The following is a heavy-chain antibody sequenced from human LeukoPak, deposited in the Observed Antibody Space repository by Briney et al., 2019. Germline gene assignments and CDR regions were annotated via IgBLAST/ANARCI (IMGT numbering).Heavy chain of an antibody. V-gene: IGHV1-2*02. D-gene: IGHD1-26*01. Sequence: GASVKVSCKAPGYTFTGYYMHWVRQAPGQGLEWMGWINPNSGGTNYAQKFQGRVTMTRDTSISTAYMELSRLRSDDTAVYYCARDRVGTTTEGTFDYWGQGTLVTVSS. CDR3: ARDRVGTTTEGTFDY. CDR2: INPNSGGT. J-gene: IGHJ4*02. CDR1: GYTFTGYY.